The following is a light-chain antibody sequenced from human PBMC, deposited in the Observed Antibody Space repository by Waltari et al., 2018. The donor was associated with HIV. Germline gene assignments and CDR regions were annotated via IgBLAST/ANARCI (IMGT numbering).Light chain of an antibody. CDR2: EVN. V-gene: IGLV2-14*01. Sequence: QSALTQPASVSGSPGQSITISCSGASSDIADYNYVSWYQQHRGQAPTLMIFEVNKRPSGVSNRFSASKAGYTASRTISGLQAEDEADYYCSSYTSGSTIFGGGTKLTVL. CDR3: SSYTSGSTI. CDR1: SSDIADYNY. J-gene: IGLJ2*01.